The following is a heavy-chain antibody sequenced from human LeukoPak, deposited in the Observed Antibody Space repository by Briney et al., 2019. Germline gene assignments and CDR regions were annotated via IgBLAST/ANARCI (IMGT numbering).Heavy chain of an antibody. D-gene: IGHD2/OR15-2a*01. CDR3: ARDVNPMDV. CDR1: GFTFSGHN. Sequence: GRSLRLSCAASGFTFSGHNMNWVRQAPGKGLEWISFVSISSGTIYYADSVNGRFRISRDNAKNSLYLQMNSLRAEDTAVYYCARDVNPMDVWGQGTTVTVSS. V-gene: IGHV3-48*04. CDR2: VSISSGTI. J-gene: IGHJ6*02.